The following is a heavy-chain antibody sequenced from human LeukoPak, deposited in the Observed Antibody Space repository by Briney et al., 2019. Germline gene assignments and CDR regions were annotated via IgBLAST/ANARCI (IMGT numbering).Heavy chain of an antibody. V-gene: IGHV3-30*02. J-gene: IGHJ4*02. CDR2: IRYDGSNK. D-gene: IGHD3-16*02. CDR3: AKDMNDYVWGSYRYYFDY. CDR1: GFTFGDYA. Sequence: GGSLRLSCTASGFTFGDYAMSWVRQAPGKGLEWVAFIRYDGSNKYYADSVKGRFTISRDNSKNTLYLQMNSLRAEDTAVYYCAKDMNDYVWGSYRYYFDYWGQGTLVTVSS.